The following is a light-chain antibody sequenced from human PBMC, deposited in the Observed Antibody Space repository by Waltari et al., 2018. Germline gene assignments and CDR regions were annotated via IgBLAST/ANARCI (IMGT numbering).Light chain of an antibody. V-gene: IGKV3-15*01. CDR2: GAS. CDR1: QSIETN. CDR3: QQYNNWPPWT. J-gene: IGKJ1*01. Sequence: VMTQSPATLSLFPGERAVLSCWASQSIETNLAWFQQKPGQAPRLLISGASTRATNVPTRLSGSGSGTAFTLTISSLQSEDFAVYYCQQYNNWPPWTFGPGTKVEIK.